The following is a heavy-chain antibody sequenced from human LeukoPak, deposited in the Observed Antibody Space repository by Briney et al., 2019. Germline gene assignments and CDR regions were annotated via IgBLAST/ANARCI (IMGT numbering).Heavy chain of an antibody. Sequence: GGSLRLSCAASGFSFSSNGMHWVRQAPGKGLGWVAVIWYDGSNKYYADSVKGRFTISRDNSKNTLYLQMNSLRDEDTAVYYCARERYSYGYDCWGQGTLVTVSS. V-gene: IGHV3-33*01. CDR3: ARERYSYGYDC. CDR1: GFSFSSNG. D-gene: IGHD5-18*01. J-gene: IGHJ4*02. CDR2: IWYDGSNK.